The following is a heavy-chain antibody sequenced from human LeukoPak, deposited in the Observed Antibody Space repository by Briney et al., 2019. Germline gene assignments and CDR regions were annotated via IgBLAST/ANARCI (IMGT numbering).Heavy chain of an antibody. CDR3: AREEHTSGYCGTFDV. CDR1: GIAFSNSI. V-gene: IGHV3-30*04. Sequence: GGSLRLSCAASGIAFSNSIMHWVRQAPGKGLEWVSAMSFDGFSKYYADSLKGRLSISRDDSKNTVYLQMNSLRLEDTAVYYCAREEHTSGYCGTFDVWGQGTTVVVSS. D-gene: IGHD3-22*01. CDR2: MSFDGFSK. J-gene: IGHJ3*01.